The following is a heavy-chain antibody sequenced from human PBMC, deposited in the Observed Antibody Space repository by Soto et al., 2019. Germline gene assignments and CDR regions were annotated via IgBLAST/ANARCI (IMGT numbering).Heavy chain of an antibody. D-gene: IGHD3-10*01. CDR2: INPNSGGT. Sequence: ASVKVSCKASGYNISSYDIIWVRQAPGQGLEWMGWINPNSGGTNYAQKFQGWVTMTRDTSISTAYMELSRLRSDDTAVYYCARERYYGSGRPKLFDYWGQGTLVTVSS. CDR1: GYNISSYD. V-gene: IGHV1-2*04. J-gene: IGHJ4*02. CDR3: ARERYYGSGRPKLFDY.